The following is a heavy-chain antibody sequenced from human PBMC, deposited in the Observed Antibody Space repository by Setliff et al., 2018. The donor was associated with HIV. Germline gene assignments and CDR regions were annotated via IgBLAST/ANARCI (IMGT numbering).Heavy chain of an antibody. Sequence: SETLSLTCTVSGGSISSASYFWGWIRQSPGRGLEWIGSVSYSGSTYYNPSLRSRITISVDMSKNQFSLKLNSVTAADTAIYYCARHRSYGDYDPNWFDPWGRGTLVTVSS. CDR1: GGSISSASYF. J-gene: IGHJ5*02. V-gene: IGHV4-39*01. D-gene: IGHD4-17*01. CDR3: ARHRSYGDYDPNWFDP. CDR2: VSYSGST.